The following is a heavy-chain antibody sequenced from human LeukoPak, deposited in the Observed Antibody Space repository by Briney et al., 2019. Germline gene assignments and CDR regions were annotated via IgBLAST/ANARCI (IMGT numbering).Heavy chain of an antibody. CDR2: IYSGGST. Sequence: PGGSLRLSCAASGFTVSSNYMSWVRQAPGKGLEWVSVIYSGGSTYYADSVKGRFTISRDNSKNTLYLQMNSLRAEDTAVYYCARVKSRGRKRLYYYDSSGYWFDYWGQGTLVTVSS. V-gene: IGHV3-66*01. CDR1: GFTVSSNY. J-gene: IGHJ4*02. D-gene: IGHD3-22*01. CDR3: ARVKSRGRKRLYYYDSSGYWFDY.